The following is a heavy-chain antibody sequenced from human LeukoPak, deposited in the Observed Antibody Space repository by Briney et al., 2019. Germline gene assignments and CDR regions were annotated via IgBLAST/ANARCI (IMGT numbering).Heavy chain of an antibody. D-gene: IGHD2-2*02. CDR3: ARGRRGVVVPAAIRKGSWFDP. V-gene: IGHV4-34*01. CDR2: INHSGST. Sequence: SETLSLTCAVYGGSFSGYYWSWIRQPPGKGLEWLGEINHSGSTNYNPSLKSRVTISVDTSKNQFSLKLSSVTAADTAVYYCARGRRGVVVPAAIRKGSWFDPWGQGTLVTVSS. CDR1: GGSFSGYY. J-gene: IGHJ5*02.